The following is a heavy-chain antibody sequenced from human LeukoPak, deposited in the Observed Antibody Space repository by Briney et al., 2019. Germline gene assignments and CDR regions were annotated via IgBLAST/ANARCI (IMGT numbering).Heavy chain of an antibody. D-gene: IGHD5-12*01. CDR1: GYSISSGYY. CDR2: IYHSGST. Sequence: KPSETLSLTCTVSGYSISSGYYWGWIRQPPGKGLEWIGTIYHSGSTYYNPSLKSRVTISVDTSKNQFSLKLSSVTAADTAVYYRARVATTPYYYMDVWGKGTTVTVSS. CDR3: ARVATTPYYYMDV. V-gene: IGHV4-38-2*02. J-gene: IGHJ6*03.